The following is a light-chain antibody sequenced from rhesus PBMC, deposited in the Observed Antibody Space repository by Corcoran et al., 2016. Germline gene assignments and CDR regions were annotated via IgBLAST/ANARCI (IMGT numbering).Light chain of an antibody. Sequence: DVQMTQSPSSLSASVGDRVTITCRASQDSGNWLAWYQQKPGQAPRLLIYKASTLQSGVPSRFSGSGSGTEFTLPIINRRPEDFATYYCQQHHTTPRTFGQGTKVEIK. CDR1: QDSGNW. V-gene: IGKV1-21*01. J-gene: IGKJ1*01. CDR2: KAS. CDR3: QQHHTTPRT.